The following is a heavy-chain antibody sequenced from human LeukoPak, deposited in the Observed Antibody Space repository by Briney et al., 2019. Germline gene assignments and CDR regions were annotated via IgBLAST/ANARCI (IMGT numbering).Heavy chain of an antibody. J-gene: IGHJ4*02. CDR2: ISSSSSTI. CDR1: GITFSSYS. D-gene: IGHD3-10*01. Sequence: PGGSLRLSCAASGITFSSYSMNWVRQAPGKGLEWVSYISSSSSTIYYADSVKGRFTISRDNAKNSLYLQMNSLRAEDTAVYYCARALGRPSGYWGQGTLVTVSS. CDR3: ARALGRPSGY. V-gene: IGHV3-48*04.